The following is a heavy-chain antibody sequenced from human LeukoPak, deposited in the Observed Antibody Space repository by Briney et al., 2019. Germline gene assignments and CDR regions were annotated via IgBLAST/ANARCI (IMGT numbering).Heavy chain of an antibody. CDR3: ARGETMDV. CDR2: INEDGSEK. CDR1: EFSFETYW. J-gene: IGHJ6*03. V-gene: IGHV3-7*01. Sequence: GGSLRLSCVALEFSFETYWMSWVSQAQGKGAEGVANINEDGSEKHYVGSVRGRFTISRENDDKSLHMQMNSLRPEDMAVYYCARGETMDVWGKGTTVTVSS. D-gene: IGHD5-24*01.